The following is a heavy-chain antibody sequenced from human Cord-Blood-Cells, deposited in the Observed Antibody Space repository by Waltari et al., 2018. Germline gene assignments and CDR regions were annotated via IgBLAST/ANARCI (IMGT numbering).Heavy chain of an antibody. V-gene: IGHV4-39*01. D-gene: IGHD3-10*01. CDR2: IYYSGST. CDR1: GGSISSSSYY. J-gene: IGHJ4*02. CDR3: ARRDYYGSGSSPFDY. Sequence: QLQLQESGPGLVKPSETLSLTCTVSGGSISSSSYYWGWIRQPPGKGLEWIGSIYYSGSTYYNPSLKCRVTISVDTSKNQFSLKLSSVTAADTAVYYCARRDYYGSGSSPFDYWGQGTLVTVSS.